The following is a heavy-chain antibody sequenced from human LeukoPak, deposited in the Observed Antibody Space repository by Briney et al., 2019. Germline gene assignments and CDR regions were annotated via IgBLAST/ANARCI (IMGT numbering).Heavy chain of an antibody. CDR3: AKEQRSRYNWNPFDY. CDR2: VNPNSGGT. J-gene: IGHJ4*02. CDR1: GYTFTGYY. D-gene: IGHD1-20*01. Sequence: ASVKVSCKASGYTFTGYYMHWVRQAPGQGLEWMGWVNPNSGGTNYAQKFQGRVTMTRDTSISTAYMELSRLRSDDTAVYYCAKEQRSRYNWNPFDYWGQGTLVTVSS. V-gene: IGHV1-2*02.